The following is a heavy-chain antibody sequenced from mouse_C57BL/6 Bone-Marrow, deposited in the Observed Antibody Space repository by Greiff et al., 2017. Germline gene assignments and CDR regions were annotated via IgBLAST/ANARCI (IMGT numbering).Heavy chain of an antibody. Sequence: EVQRVESGGDLVKPGGSLKLSCAASGFTFSSYGMSWVRQTPDKRLEWVATISSGGSYTYYPDSVKGRFTISRDNAKNTLYLQMSSLKSEDTAMYYCARHETGDYFDYWGQGTTLTVSS. CDR2: ISSGGSYT. CDR1: GFTFSSYG. V-gene: IGHV5-6*01. D-gene: IGHD4-1*01. CDR3: ARHETGDYFDY. J-gene: IGHJ2*01.